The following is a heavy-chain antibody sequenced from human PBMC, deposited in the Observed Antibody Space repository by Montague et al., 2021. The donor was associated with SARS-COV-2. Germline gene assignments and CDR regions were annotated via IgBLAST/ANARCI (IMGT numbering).Heavy chain of an antibody. J-gene: IGHJ5*02. D-gene: IGHD2-2*01. V-gene: IGHV3-30-3*01. CDR1: GFTFSSYA. Sequence: SLRLSWAASGFTFSSYAMHWVRQAPGKGLEWVAVISYDGSNKYYADSVKGRFTISRDNSKNTLYLQMNSLRAEDTAVYYCASDPRIVVVPAAFSFDPWGQGTLVTVSS. CDR2: ISYDGSNK. CDR3: ASDPRIVVVPAAFSFDP.